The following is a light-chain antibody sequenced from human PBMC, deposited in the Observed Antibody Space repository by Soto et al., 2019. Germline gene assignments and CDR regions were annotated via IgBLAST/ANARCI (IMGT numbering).Light chain of an antibody. Sequence: QPVLTQPPSVSGAPGQRVTISCTGSSSNIGASFDVHWYQQLPGAAPKLLVSGSANRPSGVPDRFSGSKSGSSASLAITGLQAEDEADYYCQSYDNTLGGHVVFGGGTKLTVL. V-gene: IGLV1-40*01. CDR2: GSA. CDR3: QSYDNTLGGHVV. J-gene: IGLJ2*01. CDR1: SSNIGASFD.